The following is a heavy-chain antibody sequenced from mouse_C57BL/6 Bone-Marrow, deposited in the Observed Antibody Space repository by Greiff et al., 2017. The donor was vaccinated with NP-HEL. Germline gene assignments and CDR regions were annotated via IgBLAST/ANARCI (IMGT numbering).Heavy chain of an antibody. CDR1: GYTFTSYW. J-gene: IGHJ4*01. Sequence: QVQLQQPGAELVKPGASVKLSCKASGYTFTSYWMHWVKQRPGQGLEWIGMIHPNSGSTNYNEKFKSKATLTVDKSSSTAYMQLSSLTSEDSAVYYCARSYYRYAMDCWGQGTSVPVSS. V-gene: IGHV1-64*01. CDR3: ARSYYRYAMDC. D-gene: IGHD2-12*01. CDR2: IHPNSGST.